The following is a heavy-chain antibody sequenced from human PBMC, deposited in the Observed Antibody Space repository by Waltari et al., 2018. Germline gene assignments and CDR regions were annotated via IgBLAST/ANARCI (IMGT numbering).Heavy chain of an antibody. CDR3: ARRGYSSSPAHFDY. J-gene: IGHJ4*02. CDR2: IYHGGST. Sequence: QVKLQESGPGVVKPSETLSLICTVSIYSISDGYYWGWVRQPPWKGLEWIGTIYHGGSTYYNPSLKSRLTMSVDKSKNQFYMKLSSVTAADTAVYYCARRGYSSSPAHFDYWGQGTLVTVSS. D-gene: IGHD2-15*01. V-gene: IGHV4-38-2*02. CDR1: IYSISDGYY.